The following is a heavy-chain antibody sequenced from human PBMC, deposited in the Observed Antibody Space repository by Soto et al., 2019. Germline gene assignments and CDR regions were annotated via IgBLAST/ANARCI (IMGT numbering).Heavy chain of an antibody. CDR3: ARDLINISYFDY. J-gene: IGHJ4*02. CDR2: IYYSGST. V-gene: IGHV4-30-4*01. CDR1: GGSISSGDYY. D-gene: IGHD3-10*01. Sequence: PSETLSLTCTVSGGSISSGDYYWSWIRQPPGKGLEWIGYIYYSGSTYYNPSLKSRVTISVDTSKNQFSLKLSSVTAADTAVYYCARDLINISYFDYWGQGTLVTVSS.